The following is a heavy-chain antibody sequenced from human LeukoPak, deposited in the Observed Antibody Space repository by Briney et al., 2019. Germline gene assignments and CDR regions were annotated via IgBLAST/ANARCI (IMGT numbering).Heavy chain of an antibody. CDR1: GGSISSSSYY. V-gene: IGHV4-39*07. Sequence: SETLSLTCTVSGGSISSSSYYWGWIRQPPGKGLEWIGSIYYSGSTYYNPSLKSRVTISVDTSKNQFSLKLSSVTAADTAVYYCARDSTGAVAGRNNLKHYYYYYYYMDVWGKGTTVTISS. CDR3: ARDSTGAVAGRNNLKHYYYYYYYMDV. J-gene: IGHJ6*03. CDR2: IYYSGST. D-gene: IGHD6-19*01.